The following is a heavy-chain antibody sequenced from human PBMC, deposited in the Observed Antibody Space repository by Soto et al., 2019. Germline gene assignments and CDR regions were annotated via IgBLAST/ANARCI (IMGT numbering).Heavy chain of an antibody. J-gene: IGHJ6*03. V-gene: IGHV1-69*02. D-gene: IGHD4-4*01. CDR2: IIPILGIA. Sequence: GASVKVSCKASGGTFSSYTISWVRQAPGQGLEWMGRIIPILGIANYAQKFQGRVTITADKSTSAAYMELSSLRSEDTAVYYCARGALDYSNYGLHYYYYYYMDVWGKGTTVTVSS. CDR1: GGTFSSYT. CDR3: ARGALDYSNYGLHYYYYYYMDV.